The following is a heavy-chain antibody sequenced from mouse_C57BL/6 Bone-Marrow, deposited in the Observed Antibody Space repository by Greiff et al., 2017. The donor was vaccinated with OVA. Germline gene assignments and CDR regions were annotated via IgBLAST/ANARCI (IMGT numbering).Heavy chain of an antibody. Sequence: EVQGVESGGDLVKPGGSLKLSCAASGFTFSSYGMSWVRQTPDKRLEWVATISSGGSYTYYPDSVKGRFTISRDNAKNTLYLQMSSLKSEDTAMYYCARLITTVDYWGQGTTLTVSS. D-gene: IGHD1-1*01. V-gene: IGHV5-6*01. J-gene: IGHJ2*01. CDR1: GFTFSSYG. CDR2: ISSGGSYT. CDR3: ARLITTVDY.